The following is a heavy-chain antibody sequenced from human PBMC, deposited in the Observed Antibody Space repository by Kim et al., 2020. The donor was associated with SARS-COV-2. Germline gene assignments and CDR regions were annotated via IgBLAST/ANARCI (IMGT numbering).Heavy chain of an antibody. D-gene: IGHD5-12*01. V-gene: IGHV3-23*01. Sequence: ADYVKGQLTISRDNPQNTLYLQMNSLRAEDTAVYYCAKDCGFGRTYYFDYWGQGALVTVSS. CDR3: AKDCGFGRTYYFDY. J-gene: IGHJ4*02.